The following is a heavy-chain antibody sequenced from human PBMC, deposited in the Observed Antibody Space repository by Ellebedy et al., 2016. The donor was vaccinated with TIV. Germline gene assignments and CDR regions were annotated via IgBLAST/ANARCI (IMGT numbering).Heavy chain of an antibody. J-gene: IGHJ4*02. V-gene: IGHV3-48*02. CDR2: ISSDSGTI. D-gene: IGHD5-18*01. CDR3: ASRILERGYSYGRFDY. Sequence: PGGSLRLSCAASGFTFNIYDMSWVRQAPGKGLEWVSYISSDSGTIYYADSVKGRFTISRDNAKKSMYLQMNSLRDGDTAIYYCASRILERGYSYGRFDYWGQGTLVTVSS. CDR1: GFTFNIYD.